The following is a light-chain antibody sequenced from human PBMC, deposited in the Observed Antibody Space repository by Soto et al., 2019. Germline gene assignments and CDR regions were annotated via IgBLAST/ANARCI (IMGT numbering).Light chain of an antibody. CDR3: QTWDTGIRV. CDR2: LNSDGSH. CDR1: SGYSGYV. V-gene: IGLV4-69*01. Sequence: QSVLTQSPSASASLGASVKLTCTLSSGYSGYVIAWHQQQPEKGPRYLMKLNSDGSHNKGDGIPDRFSGSSSGAERYLTISSLQSEDEADYYCQTWDTGIRVFGGGTKLTVL. J-gene: IGLJ2*01.